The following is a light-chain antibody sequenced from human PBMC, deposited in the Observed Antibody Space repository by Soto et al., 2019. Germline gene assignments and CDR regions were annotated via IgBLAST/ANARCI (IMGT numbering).Light chain of an antibody. J-gene: IGLJ2*01. CDR3: QTWGTGIQVV. V-gene: IGLV4-69*01. Sequence: QPVLTQSPSASASLGASVKLTCTLSSGHSSYAIAWHQQHPEKGPRYLMKLNSDGSHSKGDGIPDRFSGSSSGAERYLTISSLQSDDEADYYCQTWGTGIQVVFGGGTKLTVL. CDR2: LNSDGSH. CDR1: SGHSSYA.